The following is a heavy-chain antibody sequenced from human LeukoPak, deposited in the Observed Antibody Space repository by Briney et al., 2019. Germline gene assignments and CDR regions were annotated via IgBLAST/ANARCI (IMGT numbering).Heavy chain of an antibody. CDR3: ARVPLYYDSSALDY. D-gene: IGHD3-22*01. Sequence: SETLSLTCAVYGGSFSGYYWSWIRQPPGKGLEWIGEINHSGSTNYNPSLKSRVTISVDTSKNQFSLKLSPVTAADTAVYYCARVPLYYDSSALDYWGQGTLVTVSS. J-gene: IGHJ4*02. CDR2: INHSGST. V-gene: IGHV4-34*01. CDR1: GGSFSGYY.